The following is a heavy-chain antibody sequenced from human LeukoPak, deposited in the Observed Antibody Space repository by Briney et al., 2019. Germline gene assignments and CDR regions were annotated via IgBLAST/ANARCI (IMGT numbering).Heavy chain of an antibody. V-gene: IGHV1-69*06. CDR2: IIPIFGTA. Sequence: ASVKVSCKASGGTFSSYAISWVRQAPGQGLEWMGGIIPIFGTANYAQKFQGRVTITADKSTSTAYMELSSLRSEDTAVYYCARRAHDYIWGSNSYDVFDLWGQGTMVTVSS. CDR3: ARRAHDYIWGSNSYDVFDL. J-gene: IGHJ3*01. D-gene: IGHD3-16*01. CDR1: GGTFSSYA.